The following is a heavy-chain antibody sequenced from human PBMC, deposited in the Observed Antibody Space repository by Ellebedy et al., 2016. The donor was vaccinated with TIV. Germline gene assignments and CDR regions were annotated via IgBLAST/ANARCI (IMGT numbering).Heavy chain of an antibody. J-gene: IGHJ5*02. CDR1: GYSFTSYW. V-gene: IGHV5-51*01. Sequence: PGGSLRLSCKGSGYSFTSYWIGWVRQMPGKGLEWMGIIYPGDSDTRYSPSFQGQVTISADKSISTAYLQWSSLKASDTAMHYCARLPHPTVTTGGNWFDPWGQGTLVTVSS. CDR3: ARLPHPTVTTGGNWFDP. D-gene: IGHD4-17*01. CDR2: IYPGDSDT.